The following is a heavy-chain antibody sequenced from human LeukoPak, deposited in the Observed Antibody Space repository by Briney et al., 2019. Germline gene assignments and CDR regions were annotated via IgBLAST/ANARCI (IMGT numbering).Heavy chain of an antibody. CDR1: GFTFSSYA. CDR3: ARDVTLTLGYMDV. Sequence: QPGGSLRLSCAASGFTFSSYAMHWVRQAPGKGLEWVAVISYDGSNKYYADSVKGRFTISRDNSKNTLYLQMNSLRAEDTAVYYCARDVTLTLGYMDVWGKGTTVTISS. J-gene: IGHJ6*03. V-gene: IGHV3-30*04. CDR2: ISYDGSNK. D-gene: IGHD2-21*02.